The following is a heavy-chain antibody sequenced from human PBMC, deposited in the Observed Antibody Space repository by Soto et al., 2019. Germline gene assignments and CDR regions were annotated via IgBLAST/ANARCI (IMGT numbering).Heavy chain of an antibody. D-gene: IGHD6-13*01. V-gene: IGHV3-9*01. CDR1: GFTFDDYA. CDR3: VKDESINWYSGHFRH. Sequence: LRLSCAASGFTFDDYAMHWVRQVPGKGLEWVSGINWNSGSIGYGDSVKGRFAISRDNAKNSLHLQMNSLSAEDTAFYYCVKDESINWYSGHFRHWGQGTLVTVYS. J-gene: IGHJ1*01. CDR2: INWNSGSI.